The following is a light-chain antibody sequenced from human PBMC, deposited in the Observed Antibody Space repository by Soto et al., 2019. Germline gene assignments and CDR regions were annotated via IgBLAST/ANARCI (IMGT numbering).Light chain of an antibody. V-gene: IGKV4-1*01. J-gene: IGKJ2*01. CDR2: WAS. CDR3: QQYYTTPHT. Sequence: DIVMTQSPDSLAVSLGERATINCKSSQSVLYSATNQNYLAWFQQKPGQPPKLLIYWASTRESGVPDRFSGSGSGTDFTLTIRSLQAEDVAVYYCQQYYTTPHTFGQGTKLEIK. CDR1: QSVLYSATNQNY.